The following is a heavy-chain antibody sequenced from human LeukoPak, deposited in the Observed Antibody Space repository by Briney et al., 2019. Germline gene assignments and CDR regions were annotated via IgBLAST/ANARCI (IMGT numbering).Heavy chain of an antibody. J-gene: IGHJ4*02. CDR3: ARSRIATVGPFDY. CDR1: AGSINSDTYY. D-gene: IGHD6-13*01. Sequence: SETLSLTCTVSAGSINSDTYYWGWIRQPPGKGLEWIGSIYYTGNTYYNASLNSRVTISVDTSKNQFSLKLSSVTAADTAAYYCARSRIATVGPFDYWGQGPLVTVSS. CDR2: IYYTGNT. V-gene: IGHV4-39*01.